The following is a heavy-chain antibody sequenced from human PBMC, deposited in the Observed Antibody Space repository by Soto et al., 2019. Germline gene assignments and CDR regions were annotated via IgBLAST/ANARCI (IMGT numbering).Heavy chain of an antibody. J-gene: IGHJ3*01. CDR1: GFSRTTPGLC. V-gene: IGHV2-70*01. Sequence: SGPTVVNPTHTLTLTCSFSGFSRTTPGLCVSWIRQPPGEALEWLALIDWVDDKYYSPSLKTRLSISKDTSKNQVVLTMTNLDPVDTATYYCARKTIGNIDAFDVWGPGTMVTVSS. D-gene: IGHD1-1*01. CDR2: IDWVDDK. CDR3: ARKTIGNIDAFDV.